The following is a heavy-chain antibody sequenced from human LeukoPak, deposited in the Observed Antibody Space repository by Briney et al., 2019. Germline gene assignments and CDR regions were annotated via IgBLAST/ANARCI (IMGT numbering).Heavy chain of an antibody. D-gene: IGHD6-13*01. CDR2: IYYSGTT. J-gene: IGHJ4*02. CDR1: GGSIGTYS. CDR3: ARAQPGYSSSWYDY. V-gene: IGHV4-59*01. Sequence: PSETLSLTCTVSGGSIGTYSWNWIRQPPGKGLEWIGYIYYSGTTNYNPSLKSRVTISVDTSKNQFSLKLSSVTAADTAVYYCARAQPGYSSSWYDYWGQGTLVTVSS.